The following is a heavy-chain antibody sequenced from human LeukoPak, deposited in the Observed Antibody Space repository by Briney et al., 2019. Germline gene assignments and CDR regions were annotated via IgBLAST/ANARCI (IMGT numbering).Heavy chain of an antibody. J-gene: IGHJ4*02. CDR1: GGTFSSYA. Sequence: EASVQVSCKAAGGTFSSYAISWVRQAPGQGLEWMGGIIPIFGTANYAQKFQGRVTITADESTSTAYMELSSLRSEDTAVYYCAFYDSSGYYGLFTDDYWGQGTLVTVSS. CDR2: IIPIFGTA. D-gene: IGHD3-22*01. CDR3: AFYDSSGYYGLFTDDY. V-gene: IGHV1-69*13.